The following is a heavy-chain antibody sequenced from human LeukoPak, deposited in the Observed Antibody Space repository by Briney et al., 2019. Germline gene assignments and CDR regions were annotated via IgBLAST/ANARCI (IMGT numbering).Heavy chain of an antibody. D-gene: IGHD1/OR15-1a*01. CDR2: ISGSGGST. J-gene: IGHJ4*02. V-gene: IGHV3-23*01. Sequence: GGSLRLSCAASGFTFSDYTMNWVRQAPGKGLEWVSAISGSGGSTYYADSVKGRFTISRDNSKNTLYLQMNSLRAEDTAVYYCASLIPIEQDYWGQGTLVTVSS. CDR3: ASLIPIEQDY. CDR1: GFTFSDYT.